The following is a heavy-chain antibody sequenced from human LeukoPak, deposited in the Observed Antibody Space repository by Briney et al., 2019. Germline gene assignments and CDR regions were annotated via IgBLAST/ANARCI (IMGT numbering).Heavy chain of an antibody. CDR1: GYTFTSYH. D-gene: IGHD1/OR15-1a*01. CDR3: ARPTSNRAFGM. J-gene: IGHJ3*02. V-gene: IGHV1-2*02. CDR2: INPNSGDT. Sequence: GASVKVSCKASGYTFTSYHLHWVRQAPGQGLEWMGWINPNSGDTNYAQKFQGRVTMTRDTSISTAYMELNSLRSDDTAVYYCARPTSNRAFGMWGQGTKVTVSS.